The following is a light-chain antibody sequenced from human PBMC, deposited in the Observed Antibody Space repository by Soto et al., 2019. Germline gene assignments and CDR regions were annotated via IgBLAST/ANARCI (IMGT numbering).Light chain of an antibody. Sequence: ETMMTQSPATLSVPPGERATLSCRASQSVNNNLAWYQQKLGQAPRVLIYGASTRATGIPARFTGSGSGTDFTLTISRLEPEDFAVYYCQQYGSSLITFGQGTRLEIK. CDR2: GAS. CDR3: QQYGSSLIT. J-gene: IGKJ5*01. V-gene: IGKV3-15*01. CDR1: QSVNNN.